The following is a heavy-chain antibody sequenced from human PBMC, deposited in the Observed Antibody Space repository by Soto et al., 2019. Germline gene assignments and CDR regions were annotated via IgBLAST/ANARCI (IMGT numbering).Heavy chain of an antibody. CDR3: ARGNGGDPNDYGMDV. Sequence: KTSETLSLTCAVSGGSISSGGYSWSWIRQPPGKGLEWIGYIYHSGSTYYNPSLKSRVTISVDRSKNQFSLKLSSVTAADTAVYYCARGNGGDPNDYGMDVWGQGTTGTVS. V-gene: IGHV4-30-2*01. CDR2: IYHSGST. J-gene: IGHJ6*02. D-gene: IGHD3-16*01. CDR1: GGSISSGGYS.